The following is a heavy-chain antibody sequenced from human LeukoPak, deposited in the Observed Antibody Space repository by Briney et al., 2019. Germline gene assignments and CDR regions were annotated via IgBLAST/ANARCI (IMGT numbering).Heavy chain of an antibody. J-gene: IGHJ4*02. D-gene: IGHD3-22*01. Sequence: SETLSLTCTVSGGSIRSSSYYWGWIRQPPGKGLEWIGEINHSGSTNYNPSLKSRVTISVDTSKNQFSLKLSSVTAADTAVYYCARGSTHYYDSSYSQRGFDYWGQGTLVTVSS. V-gene: IGHV4-39*07. CDR3: ARGSTHYYDSSYSQRGFDY. CDR2: INHSGST. CDR1: GGSIRSSSYY.